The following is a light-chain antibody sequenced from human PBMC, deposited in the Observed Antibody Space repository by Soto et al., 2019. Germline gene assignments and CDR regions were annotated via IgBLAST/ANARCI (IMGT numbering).Light chain of an antibody. V-gene: IGKV3-15*01. CDR3: HHYHACPVS. CDR2: GAS. J-gene: IGKJ4*01. CDR1: QGINRK. Sequence: VWTRSPATLSVSPGERVTFSCRAIQGINRKLAWYQHKAGQAPRLLISGASTGATGIPARFSGSGSGTEFTLTINSLQSEESAVYYCHHYHACPVSFGGGPKV.